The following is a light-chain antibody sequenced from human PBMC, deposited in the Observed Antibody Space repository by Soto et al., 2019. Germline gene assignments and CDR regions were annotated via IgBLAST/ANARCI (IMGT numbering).Light chain of an antibody. V-gene: IGLV2-8*01. J-gene: IGLJ2*01. CDR3: SSYAGSNVV. CDR1: SSDVGGYNY. Sequence: QSVLTQPPSASGSPGQSVTISCTGTSSDVGGYNYVSWYQQHPGKAPKLMIYEVSKRPSGVPDRFSGSKSGNTASLTVSGLQAEDEADYYCSSYAGSNVVFGGGTKSPS. CDR2: EVS.